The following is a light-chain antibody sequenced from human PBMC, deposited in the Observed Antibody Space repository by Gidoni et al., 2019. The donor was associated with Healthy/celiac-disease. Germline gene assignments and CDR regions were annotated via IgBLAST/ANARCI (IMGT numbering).Light chain of an antibody. CDR2: AAS. Sequence: DIQLTQSPSFLSASVGDRVTITCRASQGISSYLAWYQQKPGKAPKLLIYAASTLQSGVPSRVSGSGSGTEFTLTISSLQPEDFATYYCQQLNSYPRGFTFGPGTKVDIK. CDR3: QQLNSYPRGFT. CDR1: QGISSY. J-gene: IGKJ3*01. V-gene: IGKV1-9*01.